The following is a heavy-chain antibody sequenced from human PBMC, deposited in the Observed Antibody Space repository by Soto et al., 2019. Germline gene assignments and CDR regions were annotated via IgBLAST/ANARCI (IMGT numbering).Heavy chain of an antibody. J-gene: IGHJ3*01. D-gene: IGHD2-15*01. CDR3: GRDGSGGIIDS. Sequence: QVQLVQSGAEVKKPGASVKVYCKTSGYTFTGYGINWVRQAPGQGLEWMGSISVFNGNIKYGQKMRGRVVMTTATSTSTAYMELTRLRSDDTTVYFCGRDGSGGIIDSWGQGTMVIGSS. CDR1: GYTFTGYG. V-gene: IGHV1-18*01. CDR2: ISVFNGNI.